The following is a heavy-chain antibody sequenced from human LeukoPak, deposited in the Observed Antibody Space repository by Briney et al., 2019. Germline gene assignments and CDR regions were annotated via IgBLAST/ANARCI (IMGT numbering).Heavy chain of an antibody. CDR3: TRDTHYSAVTTWNYYYYMDV. Sequence: SETLSLTCTVSGGSISSYYRSWIRQPPGKGMEWIGYIYYSGSTNYNPSLKSRVTISVDPSKNQFSLKLSSVTAADTAVYYCTRDTHYSAVTTWNYYYYMDVWGKGTTVTVSS. CDR1: GGSISSYY. J-gene: IGHJ6*03. V-gene: IGHV4-59*01. CDR2: IYYSGST. D-gene: IGHD4-17*01.